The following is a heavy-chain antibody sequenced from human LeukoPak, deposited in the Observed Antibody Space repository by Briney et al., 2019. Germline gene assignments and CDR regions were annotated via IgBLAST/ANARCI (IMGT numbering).Heavy chain of an antibody. Sequence: ASVKVSCKASGYTFTSYGISWVRQAPGQGLEWMGWISAYNGNTNYAQNLQGRVTMTTDTSTSIAYMELRSLGSDDTAVYYCARFSIAANSFDPWGQGTLVTVSS. J-gene: IGHJ5*02. CDR3: ARFSIAANSFDP. D-gene: IGHD6-25*01. CDR1: GYTFTSYG. CDR2: ISAYNGNT. V-gene: IGHV1-18*01.